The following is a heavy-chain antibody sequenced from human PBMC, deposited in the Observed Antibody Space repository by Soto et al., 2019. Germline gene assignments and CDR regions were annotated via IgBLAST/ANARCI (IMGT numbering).Heavy chain of an antibody. Sequence: GGSLRLSCAASGFTFSSYWMSWVRQAPGKGLEWVANIKQDGSEKYYVDSVKGRFTISRDNAKNSLYLQMNSLRAEDTAVYYCARVVATITKYYFDYWGQGTLVTVSS. CDR1: GFTFSSYW. CDR3: ARVVATITKYYFDY. D-gene: IGHD5-12*01. CDR2: IKQDGSEK. V-gene: IGHV3-7*01. J-gene: IGHJ4*02.